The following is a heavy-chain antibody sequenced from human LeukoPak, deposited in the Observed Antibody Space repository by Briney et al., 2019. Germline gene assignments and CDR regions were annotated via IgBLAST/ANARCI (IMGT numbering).Heavy chain of an antibody. CDR3: AKDLREYQLLSGDY. CDR2: ISGSGGST. CDR1: GFTFSSYA. D-gene: IGHD2-2*01. J-gene: IGHJ4*02. V-gene: IGHV3-23*01. Sequence: GGSLRLSCAASGFTFSSYAMSWVRQAPGKGLEWVSAISGSGGSTYYADSVKGRFTISRDNSKNTLYLQMNSLRADDTAVYYRAKDLREYQLLSGDYWGQGTLVTVSS.